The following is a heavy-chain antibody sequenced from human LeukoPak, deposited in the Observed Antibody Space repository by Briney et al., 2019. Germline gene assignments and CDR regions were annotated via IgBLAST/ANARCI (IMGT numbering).Heavy chain of an antibody. D-gene: IGHD6-19*01. CDR2: ISYDGSNK. CDR3: AKDLDSSGWYGYFQH. CDR1: GFTFSSYG. Sequence: GGSLRLSCAASGFTFSSYGMHWVRQAPGKGLEWVAVISYDGSNKYYADSVKGRFTISRDNSKNTLYLQMNSLRAEDTAVYYCAKDLDSSGWYGYFQHWGQGTLVTVSS. J-gene: IGHJ1*01. V-gene: IGHV3-30*18.